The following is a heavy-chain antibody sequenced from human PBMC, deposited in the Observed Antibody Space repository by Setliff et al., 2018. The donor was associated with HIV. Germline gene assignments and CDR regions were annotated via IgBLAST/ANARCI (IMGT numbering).Heavy chain of an antibody. CDR2: FYYSGST. D-gene: IGHD5-18*01. CDR3: ARRHTAFDP. Sequence: SETLSLTCTVSGVSFGSSDYYRAWIRQPPGKGLEWIGSFYYSGSTYYNPSLKSRVTISVDTSKNHFSLRLSSVTAADTAVYYCARRHTAFDPWGQGTLVTVS. V-gene: IGHV4-39*07. CDR1: GVSFGSSDYY. J-gene: IGHJ5*02.